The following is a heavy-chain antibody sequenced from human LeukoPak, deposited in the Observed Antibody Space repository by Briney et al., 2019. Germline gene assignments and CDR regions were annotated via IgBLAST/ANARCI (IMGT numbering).Heavy chain of an antibody. Sequence: SETLSLTCTVSGGSISSSSYYWGWIRQPPGKGLEWIGSIYYSGSTYYNPSLKSRVTISVDTSKNQFSLKLASVTAADAAVYYCATGYSSTWYYFDYWGQGTLVTVSS. D-gene: IGHD6-13*01. CDR3: ATGYSSTWYYFDY. CDR2: IYYSGST. CDR1: GGSISSSSYY. J-gene: IGHJ4*02. V-gene: IGHV4-39*07.